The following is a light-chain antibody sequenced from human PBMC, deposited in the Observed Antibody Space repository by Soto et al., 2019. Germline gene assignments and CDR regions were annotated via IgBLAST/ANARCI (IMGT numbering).Light chain of an antibody. Sequence: EIVMTQSPATLSVSPGERATLSCRASQSVNRNLAWYQQKPGQAPRLLIYAASTRATGIPARFSGSGSETEFTLTISSLQSEDFAIYYCQQYNNWWTFGLGTKVEI. V-gene: IGKV3-15*01. CDR3: QQYNNWWT. CDR1: QSVNRN. CDR2: AAS. J-gene: IGKJ1*01.